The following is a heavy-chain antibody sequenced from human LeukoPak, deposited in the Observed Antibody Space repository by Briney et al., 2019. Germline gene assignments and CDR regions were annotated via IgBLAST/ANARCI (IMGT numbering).Heavy chain of an antibody. D-gene: IGHD2-8*01. CDR3: ARHLGYCTNGVCYRYLGY. V-gene: IGHV4-34*01. CDR1: GGSFSGYY. Sequence: SETLSLTCPVYGGSFSGYYWSWIRQPPGKGLEWIGEINHSGSTNYNPSLKSRVTISVDKSKNQFSLKLSSVTAADTAVYYCARHLGYCTNGVCYRYLGYWGQGTLVTVSS. CDR2: INHSGST. J-gene: IGHJ4*02.